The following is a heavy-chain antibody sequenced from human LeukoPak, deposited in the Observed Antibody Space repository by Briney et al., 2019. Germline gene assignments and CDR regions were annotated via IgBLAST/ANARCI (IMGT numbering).Heavy chain of an antibody. J-gene: IGHJ4*02. D-gene: IGHD7-27*01. V-gene: IGHV3-53*01. CDR1: GFTVSNSY. CDR2: IYSDGTS. Sequence: GVSLGLSCAASGFTVSNSYMSWIRQAPGKGLEWVSVIYSDGTSYYADSVKARFSISRDNSKNTLYPQMNSLRVEDTATYYCTKTGGPWDWGQGTLVTVSS. CDR3: TKTGGPWD.